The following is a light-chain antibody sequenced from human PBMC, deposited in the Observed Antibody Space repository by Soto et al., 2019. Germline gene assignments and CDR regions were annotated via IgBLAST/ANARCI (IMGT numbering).Light chain of an antibody. V-gene: IGKV1-5*01. CDR2: DAS. Sequence: DIQMTQSPSTLSASVGDRVTITCRASQGSSGWLAWYQQKPGKAPKLLIYDASSLESGVPSRFSGSGSGTEFTLTISSRQPDDFATYYCQQYNSYSTFGHGTKLEIK. CDR1: QGSSGW. J-gene: IGKJ2*01. CDR3: QQYNSYST.